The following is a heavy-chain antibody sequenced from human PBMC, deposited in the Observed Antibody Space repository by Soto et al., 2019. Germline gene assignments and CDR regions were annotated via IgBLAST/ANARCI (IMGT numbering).Heavy chain of an antibody. CDR2: ISASSGTK. CDR3: ARGGAARPDY. Sequence: ESGGDLVQPGGSLRLSCAASGFTFSDYGMNWVRQAPGKGLEWVAYISASSGTKAYADAMKGRFTISRDNARNSLYLQMNSLRVEDTANYYCARGGAARPDYWGQGTLVTVSS. J-gene: IGHJ4*02. V-gene: IGHV3-48*04. CDR1: GFTFSDYG.